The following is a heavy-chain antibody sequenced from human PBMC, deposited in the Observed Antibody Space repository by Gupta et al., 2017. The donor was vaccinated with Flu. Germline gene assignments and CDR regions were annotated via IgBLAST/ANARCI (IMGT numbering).Heavy chain of an antibody. D-gene: IGHD2-15*01. J-gene: IGHJ4*02. V-gene: IGHV3-64*01. CDR1: GFTFSSYA. CDR3: ARAADGGHGYYFDY. Sequence: EVQLVESGGGLVQPGGSLRLSCAASGFTFSSYAMHWVRQAPGKGLEYVSAISSNGGSTYYANSVKGRFTISRDNSKNTLYLQMGSLRAEDMAVYYWARAADGGHGYYFDYWGQGTLVTVSS. CDR2: ISSNGGST.